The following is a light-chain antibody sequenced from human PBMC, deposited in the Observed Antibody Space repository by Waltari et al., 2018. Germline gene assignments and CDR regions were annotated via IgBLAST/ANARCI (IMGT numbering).Light chain of an antibody. V-gene: IGKV3-11*01. CDR2: DAT. CDR3: LQRSNWPYT. Sequence: PTSKAGKAVRILLAWYRHKPGQARRFPILDATGRAPCITAKLAGSESGTDFSLTVSNLEPEEFAVYYCLQRSNWPYTFGQGSRVEIK. J-gene: IGKJ2*01. CDR1: KAVRIL.